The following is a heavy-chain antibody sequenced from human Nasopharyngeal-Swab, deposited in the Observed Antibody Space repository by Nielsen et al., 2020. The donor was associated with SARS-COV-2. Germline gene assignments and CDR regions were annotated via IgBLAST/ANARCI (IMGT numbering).Heavy chain of an antibody. D-gene: IGHD2-21*02. Sequence: ASVKVSCKATEYIFSTFDINWVRQATGQGLEWMGWMSPTSGKTESAQKFQGRVTMTEDTSTDTAYMELSSLRSEDTAVYYCATGYAYCGGDCFIDYWGQGTLVTVSS. V-gene: IGHV1-8*01. J-gene: IGHJ4*02. CDR2: MSPTSGKT. CDR3: ATGYAYCGGDCFIDY. CDR1: EYIFSTFD.